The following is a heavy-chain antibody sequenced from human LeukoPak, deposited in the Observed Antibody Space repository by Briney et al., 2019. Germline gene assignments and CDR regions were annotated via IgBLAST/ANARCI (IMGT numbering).Heavy chain of an antibody. J-gene: IGHJ4*02. CDR2: IYSGGST. V-gene: IGHV3-53*01. CDR1: GLTVSSNC. D-gene: IGHD3-22*01. CDR3: ARRAGDYSHPYDY. Sequence: GGSLRLSCAVSGLTVSSNCMIWVRQAPGKGLEWVSFIYSGGSTYYTDSVKGRFTISRDNSKNTLYLQMNGLRAEDTAVYYCARRAGDYSHPYDYWGQGILVTVSS.